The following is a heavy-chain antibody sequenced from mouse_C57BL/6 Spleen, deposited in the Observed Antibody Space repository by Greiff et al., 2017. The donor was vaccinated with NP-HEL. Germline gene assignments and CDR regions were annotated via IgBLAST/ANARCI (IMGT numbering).Heavy chain of an antibody. D-gene: IGHD1-1*02. CDR1: GFTFSDYG. CDR2: ISSGSSTI. J-gene: IGHJ4*01. V-gene: IGHV5-17*01. CDR3: ARNSYYAAMDY. Sequence: EVKLMESGGGLVKPGGSLKLSCAASGFTFSDYGMHWVRQAPEKGLEWVAYISSGSSTIYYADTVKGRFTISRDNAKNTLFLQMTSLRSEDTAMYYCARNSYYAAMDYWGQGTSVTVSS.